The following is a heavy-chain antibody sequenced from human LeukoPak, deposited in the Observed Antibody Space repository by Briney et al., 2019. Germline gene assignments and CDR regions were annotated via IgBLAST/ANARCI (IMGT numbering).Heavy chain of an antibody. CDR2: ISYDGSNK. CDR1: GFTFSSYG. J-gene: IGHJ4*02. V-gene: IGHV3-30*18. Sequence: PGGSLRLSCVASGFTFSSYGMHWVRQAPGKGLEWVVVISYDGSNKYYADSVKGRFTISRDNSKNTLYLQMNSLRAEDTAVYYCAKDYSGYYSYFYYWGQGTLVTVSS. CDR3: AKDYSGYYSYFYY. D-gene: IGHD3-22*01.